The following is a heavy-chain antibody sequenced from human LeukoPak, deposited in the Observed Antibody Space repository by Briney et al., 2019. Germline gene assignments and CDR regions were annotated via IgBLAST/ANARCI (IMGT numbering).Heavy chain of an antibody. Sequence: PSETLSLTCTVSGVSISSYYWSWIRQPPGKGLEWIGYIYYSGSTDYNPSLKSRVTISVDRSTNQFSLNLRSVTAADTAVYFCARDLSGSLYFDYWGQGVLVTVSS. D-gene: IGHD3-10*01. V-gene: IGHV4-59*12. CDR1: GVSISSYY. J-gene: IGHJ4*02. CDR3: ARDLSGSLYFDY. CDR2: IYYSGST.